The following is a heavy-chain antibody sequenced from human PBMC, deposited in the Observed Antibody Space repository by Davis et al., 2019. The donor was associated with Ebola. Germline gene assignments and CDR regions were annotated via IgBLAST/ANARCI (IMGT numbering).Heavy chain of an antibody. Sequence: SETLSLTCAVYGGSFSGYYWSWIRQPPGKGLEWIGEINHSGSTNYNPSLKSRVTISVDTSKNQFSLKLSSVTAADTAVYYCAREGGYYFDYWGQGTLVTVSS. V-gene: IGHV4-34*01. CDR3: AREGGYYFDY. CDR2: INHSGST. J-gene: IGHJ4*02. D-gene: IGHD3-3*01. CDR1: GGSFSGYY.